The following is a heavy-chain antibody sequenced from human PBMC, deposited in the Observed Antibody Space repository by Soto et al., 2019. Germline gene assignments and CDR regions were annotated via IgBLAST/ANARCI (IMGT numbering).Heavy chain of an antibody. D-gene: IGHD1-26*01. J-gene: IGHJ4*02. CDR2: IYYTGSI. V-gene: IGHV4-59*08. Sequence: SETLSLTCTDSGGSITGFYWSWIRQSPGKGLEWIGYIYYTGSINSNPSLKSRVTISVDTSKNQFSLKLSSVTAADTAVYYCARHSGTYCDLDYWGQGTLVTSPQ. CDR3: ARHSGTYCDLDY. CDR1: GGSITGFY.